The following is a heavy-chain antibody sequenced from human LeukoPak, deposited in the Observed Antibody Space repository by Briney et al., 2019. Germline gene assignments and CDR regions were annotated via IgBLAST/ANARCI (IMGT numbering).Heavy chain of an antibody. V-gene: IGHV3-15*01. CDR3: TTDPALIVGATLTFDY. Sequence: GGSLRLSCAASGFTFSNAWMSWVHQAPGKGLEWVGRIKSKTDGGTTDYAAPVKGRFTISRDDSKNTLYLQMNSLKTEDTAVYYCTTDPALIVGATLTFDYWGQGTLVTVSS. J-gene: IGHJ4*02. CDR2: IKSKTDGGTT. CDR1: GFTFSNAW. D-gene: IGHD1-26*01.